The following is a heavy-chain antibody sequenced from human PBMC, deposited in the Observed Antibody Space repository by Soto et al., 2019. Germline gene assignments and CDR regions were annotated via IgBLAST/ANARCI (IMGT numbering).Heavy chain of an antibody. J-gene: IGHJ6*02. V-gene: IGHV1-2*04. Sequence: GASVKVSCKASGYTFTGYYMHWVRQAPGQGLEWMGWINPNSGGTNYAQKFQGWVTMTRDTSISTAYMELSRLRSDDAAVYYCARDRQAIFGVVPNPYGMDVWGQGTTVTVSS. CDR2: INPNSGGT. CDR3: ARDRQAIFGVVPNPYGMDV. D-gene: IGHD3-3*01. CDR1: GYTFTGYY.